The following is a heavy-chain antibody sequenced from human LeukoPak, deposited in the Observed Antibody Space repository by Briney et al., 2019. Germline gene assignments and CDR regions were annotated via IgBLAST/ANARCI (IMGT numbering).Heavy chain of an antibody. CDR2: ISYDGSNK. CDR1: GFTFSSYG. V-gene: IGHV3-30*18. CDR3: AKSATKYSGYDEYYFGY. D-gene: IGHD5-12*01. J-gene: IGHJ4*02. Sequence: PPGGSLRLSCAASGFTFSSYGMHWVRQAPGKGLEWVAVISYDGSNKYYADSVKGRFTISRDNSKNTLYLQMNSLRAEDTAVYYCAKSATKYSGYDEYYFGYWGQGTLVTVSS.